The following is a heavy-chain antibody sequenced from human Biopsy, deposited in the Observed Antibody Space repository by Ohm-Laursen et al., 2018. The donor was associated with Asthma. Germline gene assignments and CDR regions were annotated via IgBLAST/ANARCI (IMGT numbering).Heavy chain of an antibody. V-gene: IGHV4-30-2*05. D-gene: IGHD7-27*01. CDR1: GGAISSDGYT. J-gene: IGHJ4*02. CDR2: IYHKGTT. CDR3: ARWGSFGFDY. Sequence: SQTLPLTCAVSGGAISSDGYTWTWIRQPPGKGLEWIGYIYHKGTTYYNPSLKSRVTISVDTSKNQFSLNLSSVTAADTAVYYCARWGSFGFDYWGQGTLVTVSS.